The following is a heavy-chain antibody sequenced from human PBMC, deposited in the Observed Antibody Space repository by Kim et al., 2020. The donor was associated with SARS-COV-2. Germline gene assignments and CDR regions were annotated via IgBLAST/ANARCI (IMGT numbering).Heavy chain of an antibody. CDR3: SSGGIFSASSSYYY. CDR1: GSTFNGYS. Sequence: GGSLRLSCADSGSTFNGYSLNWVRQAPAKGLEWVGYISINSDTIASADSARGRFTITRASVTNSLSLHMNILRAEAAAAYYYSSGGIFSASSSYYY. V-gene: IGHV3-48*01. D-gene: IGHD6-19*01. J-gene: IGHJ6*01. CDR2: ISINSDTI.